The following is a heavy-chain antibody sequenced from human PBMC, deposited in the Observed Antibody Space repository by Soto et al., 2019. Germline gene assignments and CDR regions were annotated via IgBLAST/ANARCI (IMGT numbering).Heavy chain of an antibody. CDR3: ARQGTFCSGDTCKAQQYFEL. CDR1: GYSFNYYW. V-gene: IGHV5-51*01. Sequence: EVQLVQSGAEVKKPGESLMISCKGSGYSFNYYWIGWVRQMPGRGLEWMGVIYPGDSDTRYSPSFQGQVTISADKSISAAYLQWDSLKASDSAMYYCARQGTFCSGDTCKAQQYFELWGQGTLVTVSS. D-gene: IGHD2-15*01. CDR2: IYPGDSDT. J-gene: IGHJ1*01.